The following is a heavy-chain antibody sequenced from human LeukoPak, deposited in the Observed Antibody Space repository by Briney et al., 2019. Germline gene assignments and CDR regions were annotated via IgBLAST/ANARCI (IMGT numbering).Heavy chain of an antibody. D-gene: IGHD2-15*01. V-gene: IGHV3-30*18. CDR2: ISYDGSNK. CDR3: AKDVASEGGSPSDY. Sequence: PGGSLRLSCAASGFTFSSYAMSWVRQAPGKGLEWVAVISYDGSNKYYADSVKGRFTISRDNSKNTLYLQMNSLRAEDTAVYYCAKDVASEGGSPSDYWGQGTLVTVSS. CDR1: GFTFSSYA. J-gene: IGHJ4*02.